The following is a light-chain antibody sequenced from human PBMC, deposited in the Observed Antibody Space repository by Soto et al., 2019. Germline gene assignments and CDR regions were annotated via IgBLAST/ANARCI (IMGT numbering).Light chain of an antibody. J-gene: IGLJ2*01. Sequence: QSVLTQPASVPGSPGQSITISCTGTSSDVGGYNYVSWYQQHPGKAPKLMIYDVSNRPSGVSNRFSGSKSGNTASLTISGLQAEDEADYYCSSYTSSSTLYVVFGGGTKLTVL. CDR1: SSDVGGYNY. CDR3: SSYTSSSTLYVV. V-gene: IGLV2-14*01. CDR2: DVS.